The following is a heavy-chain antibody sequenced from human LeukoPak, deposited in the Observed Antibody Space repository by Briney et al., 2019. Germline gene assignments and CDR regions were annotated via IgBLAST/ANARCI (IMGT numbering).Heavy chain of an antibody. CDR2: INSNSGGT. J-gene: IGHJ4*02. Sequence: ASVKVSCKASGYTFTGYYMHWVRQAPGQGLEWMGWINSNSGGTNYAQKFQGRVTMTRDTSISTAYMELSRLRSDDTAVYYCARGPVRGVIIGGLYFDYWGQGTLVTVSS. V-gene: IGHV1-2*02. CDR1: GYTFTGYY. CDR3: ARGPVRGVIIGGLYFDY. D-gene: IGHD3-10*01.